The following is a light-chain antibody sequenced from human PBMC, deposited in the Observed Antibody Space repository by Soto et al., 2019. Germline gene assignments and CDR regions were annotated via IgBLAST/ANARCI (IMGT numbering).Light chain of an antibody. Sequence: DIVMTQSPLSLPVTPGEPASISCKSSQSLLNSDGKTFLYWYMQKLGQPPQLXSYEVSNRFSGVPDRFSGSGSGTDFTLKISRVEAEDVGVYYCMQTIQVPLSFGGGTKVDIK. V-gene: IGKV2D-29*01. J-gene: IGKJ4*01. CDR3: MQTIQVPLS. CDR2: EVS. CDR1: QSLLNSDGKTF.